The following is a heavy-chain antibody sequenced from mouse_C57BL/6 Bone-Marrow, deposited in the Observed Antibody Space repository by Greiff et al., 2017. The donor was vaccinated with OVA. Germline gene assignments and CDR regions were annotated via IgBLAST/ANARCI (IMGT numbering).Heavy chain of an antibody. Sequence: VQLKESGPGLVKPSQSLSLTCSVTGYSITSGYYWNWIRQFPGNKLEWMGYISYDGSNNYNPSLKNRISITRDTSKNQFFLKLTSVTTEDTATYYCARLLSSYWGQGTLVTVSA. J-gene: IGHJ3*01. CDR2: ISYDGSN. CDR3: ARLLSSY. D-gene: IGHD2-1*01. CDR1: GYSITSGYY. V-gene: IGHV3-6*01.